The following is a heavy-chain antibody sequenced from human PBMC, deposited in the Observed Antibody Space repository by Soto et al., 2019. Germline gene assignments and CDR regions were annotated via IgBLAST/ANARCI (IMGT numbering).Heavy chain of an antibody. V-gene: IGHV1-69*13. J-gene: IGHJ4*02. CDR3: ATELGENPASPFDA. Sequence: SVKVSCKASGVTSSSETLGWVRQAPGQGLEWVGGIIPLFGTASYAQKFQGRVTITADESTSTVYMELSSLRSDDTAVYFCATELGENPASPFDAWGQGTLVTVSS. CDR2: IIPLFGTA. CDR1: GVTSSSET. D-gene: IGHD3-10*01.